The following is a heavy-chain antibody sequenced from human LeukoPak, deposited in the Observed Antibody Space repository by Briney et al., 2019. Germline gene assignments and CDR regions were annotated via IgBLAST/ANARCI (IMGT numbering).Heavy chain of an antibody. CDR3: ASYHATGTQHAGFDP. Sequence: PSETLSLTCTVSGGSISSSSYYWGWIRQPPGKGLEWIGSIYYSGSTYYNPSLKSRVTISVDTSKNQFSLKLSSVTAADTAVYYCASYHATGTQHAGFDPWGQGTLVTVSS. CDR1: GGSISSSSYY. D-gene: IGHD1-1*01. V-gene: IGHV4-39*01. J-gene: IGHJ5*02. CDR2: IYYSGST.